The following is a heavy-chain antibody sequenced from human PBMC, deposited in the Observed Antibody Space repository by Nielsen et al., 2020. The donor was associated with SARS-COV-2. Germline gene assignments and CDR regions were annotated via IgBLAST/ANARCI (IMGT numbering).Heavy chain of an antibody. CDR3: ARDYYSNLDY. V-gene: IGHV3-7*03. J-gene: IGHJ4*02. Sequence: GESLKISCAASGFTFANHWMTWVRQAPGKGLEWVANIKHDGSEKYYVDSVKGRFTISRDNAKNSLYMQMNSLRADDTAVYYCARDYYSNLDYWGQGTLVTVSS. CDR2: IKHDGSEK. D-gene: IGHD4-11*01. CDR1: GFTFANHW.